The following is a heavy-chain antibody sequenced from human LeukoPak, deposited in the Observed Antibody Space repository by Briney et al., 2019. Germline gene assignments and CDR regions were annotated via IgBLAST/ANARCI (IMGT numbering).Heavy chain of an antibody. J-gene: IGHJ3*02. Sequence: SETLYLTCTVSGGSISSYYWSWIRQPPGKGLEWIGYIYYSGSTNYNPSLKSRVTISVDTSKNQFSLKLSSVTAADTAVYYCAIDSSGYPDAFDIWGQGTMVTVSS. D-gene: IGHD3-22*01. CDR1: GGSISSYY. CDR3: AIDSSGYPDAFDI. CDR2: IYYSGST. V-gene: IGHV4-59*01.